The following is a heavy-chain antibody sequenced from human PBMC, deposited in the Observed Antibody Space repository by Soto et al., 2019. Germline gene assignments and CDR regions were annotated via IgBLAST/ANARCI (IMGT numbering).Heavy chain of an antibody. CDR1: GGTFSSYS. J-gene: IGHJ4*02. D-gene: IGHD3-22*01. CDR3: ARGSDHYDSSGYYSGY. Sequence: SVKVSCKASGGTFSSYSISWVRQAPGQGLEWMGGIIPIFGTVNYAQKFQGRVTITADKSTSTAYMELSSLRSEDTAVYYCARGSDHYDSSGYYSGYWGQGTLVTVSS. CDR2: IIPIFGTV. V-gene: IGHV1-69*06.